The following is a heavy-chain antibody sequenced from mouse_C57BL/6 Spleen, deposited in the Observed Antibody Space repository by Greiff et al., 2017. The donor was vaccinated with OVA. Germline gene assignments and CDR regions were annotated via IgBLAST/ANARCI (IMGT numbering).Heavy chain of an antibody. Sequence: VQLQQSGPELVKPGASVKISCKASGYTFTDYYMNWVKQSHGKSLEWIGAINPNNGGTSYHQKFKGRATLTVDKSSSTAYMELRSLTSEDSAVYCCARGPRPYYFDYWGQGTTLTVSS. J-gene: IGHJ2*01. D-gene: IGHD1-2*01. V-gene: IGHV1-26*01. CDR3: ARGPRPYYFDY. CDR2: INPNNGGT. CDR1: GYTFTDYY.